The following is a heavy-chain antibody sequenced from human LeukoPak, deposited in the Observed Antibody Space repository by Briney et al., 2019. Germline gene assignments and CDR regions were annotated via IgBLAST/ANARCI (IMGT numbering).Heavy chain of an antibody. D-gene: IGHD1-26*01. J-gene: IGHJ4*02. CDR3: SRESGPFCPFGH. Sequence: PSETLSLTCGVSGGSITTTNYWSWVRPPPGGGLEWIAEISLAGRTRYNPSLQSRVHISIDESKNHLYLNLASVTAADTAVYYCSRESGPFCPFGHWGQGTLVAVTS. V-gene: IGHV4-4*02. CDR2: ISLAGRT. CDR1: GGSITTTNY.